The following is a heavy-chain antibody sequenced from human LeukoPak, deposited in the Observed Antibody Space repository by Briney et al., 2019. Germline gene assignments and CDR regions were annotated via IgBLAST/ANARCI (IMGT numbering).Heavy chain of an antibody. J-gene: IGHJ6*02. V-gene: IGHV1-69*06. CDR1: GGTFSSYA. CDR2: IIPIFGTA. CDR3: AYSFRFGESSGVPPDYGMDV. D-gene: IGHD3-10*01. Sequence: VASVKVSCKASGGTFSSYAISWVRQAPGQGLEWMGGIIPIFGTANYAQKFQGRVTITADKSTSTAYMELSSLRSEDTAVYYCAYSFRFGESSGVPPDYGMDVWGQGTTVTVSS.